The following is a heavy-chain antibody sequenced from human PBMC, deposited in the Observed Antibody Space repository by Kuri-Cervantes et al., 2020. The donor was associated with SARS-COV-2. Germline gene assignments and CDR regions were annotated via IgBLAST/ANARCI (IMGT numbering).Heavy chain of an antibody. CDR2: IWYDGSNK. V-gene: IGHV3-33*01. Sequence: GGSLRLSCAASGFTFSSYGMHWVRQAPGKGLEWVAVIWYDGSNKYYADSVKGRFTISRDNSKNTLYLQMNSLRAEDTAVYYCARDRIAPTGWDYYMDVWGKGTMVTVSS. D-gene: IGHD2-15*01. CDR1: GFTFSSYG. CDR3: ARDRIAPTGWDYYMDV. J-gene: IGHJ6*03.